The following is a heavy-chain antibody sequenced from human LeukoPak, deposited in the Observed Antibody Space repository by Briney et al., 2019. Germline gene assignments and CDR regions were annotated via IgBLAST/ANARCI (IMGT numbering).Heavy chain of an antibody. V-gene: IGHV1-18*01. CDR1: GYTFTGYG. Sequence: ASVKVSCKASGYTFTGYGISWVRQAPGQGLEWMGWISAYNGNTNYAQKLQGRVTMTTDTSTSTAYMELRSLRSDDTAVYYCARAPKNYCGGDCYGYWGQGTLVTVSS. CDR3: ARAPKNYCGGDCYGY. J-gene: IGHJ4*02. D-gene: IGHD2-21*01. CDR2: ISAYNGNT.